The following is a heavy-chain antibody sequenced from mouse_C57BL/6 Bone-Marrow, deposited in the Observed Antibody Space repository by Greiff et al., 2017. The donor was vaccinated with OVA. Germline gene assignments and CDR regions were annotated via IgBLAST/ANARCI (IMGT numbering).Heavy chain of an antibody. Sequence: VQLQQSGAELVRPGASVKLSCTASGFNIKDDYMHWVKQRPEQGLEWIGWIVPENGDTEYASKFQGKATITADTSSNTADLQLSSLTSEDTAVYYCTTTVVATRYFDVWGTGTTVTVSS. J-gene: IGHJ1*03. D-gene: IGHD1-1*01. V-gene: IGHV14-4*01. CDR1: GFNIKDDY. CDR3: TTTVVATRYFDV. CDR2: IVPENGDT.